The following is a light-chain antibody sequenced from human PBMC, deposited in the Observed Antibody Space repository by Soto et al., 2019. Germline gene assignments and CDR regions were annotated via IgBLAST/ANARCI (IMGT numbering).Light chain of an antibody. V-gene: IGKV3-15*01. J-gene: IGKJ1*01. CDR2: GAS. CDR3: LQDYSYPWT. Sequence: EILMTQSPATLSVSPGERATLSCRASQSVSSNLAWYQQKPGQAPRLLIYGASTRATGIPARFSGSGSGTEFTLTISSLQPEDFATYYCLQDYSYPWTFGQGTKVDIK. CDR1: QSVSSN.